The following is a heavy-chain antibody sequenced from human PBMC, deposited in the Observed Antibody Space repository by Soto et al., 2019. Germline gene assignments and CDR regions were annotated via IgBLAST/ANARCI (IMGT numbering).Heavy chain of an antibody. CDR3: ARHGMATLTGGMDV. J-gene: IGHJ6*02. CDR1: GYSFTSYW. V-gene: IGHV5-10-1*01. Sequence: ASVKVSCKGSGYSFTSYWISWVRQMPGKGLEWMGRIDPSDSYTNYSPSFQGHVTISADKSISTAYLQWSSLKASDTAMYYCARHGMATLTGGMDVWGQGTTVTVS. D-gene: IGHD5-12*01. CDR2: IDPSDSYT.